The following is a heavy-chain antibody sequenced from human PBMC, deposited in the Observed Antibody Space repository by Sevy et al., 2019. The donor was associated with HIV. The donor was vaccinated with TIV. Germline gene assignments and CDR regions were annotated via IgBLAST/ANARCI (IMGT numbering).Heavy chain of an antibody. V-gene: IGHV4-4*07. CDR3: SRDDLVVGGGSHWFDP. CDR1: SASFSAYY. J-gene: IGHJ5*02. CDR2: DSTSGST. D-gene: IGHD3-10*01. Sequence: SETLSLTCTVSSASFSAYYWSWIRQPAGKGLEWIGRDSTSGSTNYNPSLKSRVTMSLDTSKNHFSLKLSSVTAADTAIYYCSRDDLVVGGGSHWFDPWGQGALVTVSS.